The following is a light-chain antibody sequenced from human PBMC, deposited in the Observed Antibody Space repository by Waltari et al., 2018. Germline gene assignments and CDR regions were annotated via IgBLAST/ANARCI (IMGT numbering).Light chain of an antibody. J-gene: IGLJ2*01. CDR3: QSYDSSLDSVV. Sequence: QSVLTQPPSVSGAPGQRVTISCSGSSSNIGAGYDVQWYQQLPGTAPKLLIYGIIVRPSGVPNRFSHSKAGASASLAITGLQADDEGHYYCQSYDSSLDSVVFGGGTKLTVL. CDR2: GII. V-gene: IGLV1-40*01. CDR1: SSNIGAGYD.